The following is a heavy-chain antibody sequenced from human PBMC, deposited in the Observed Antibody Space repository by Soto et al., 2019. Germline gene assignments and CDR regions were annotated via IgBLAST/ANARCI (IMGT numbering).Heavy chain of an antibody. Sequence: GGSLRLSCAASGFTFSSYAMHWVRQAPGKGLEWVAVISYDGSNKYYADSVKGRFTISRDNSKNTLYLQMNSLRAEDTAVYYCARDLSSGCTNGVCYPSWGQGTLVTVSS. CDR2: ISYDGSNK. V-gene: IGHV3-30-3*01. CDR3: ARDLSSGCTNGVCYPS. CDR1: GFTFSSYA. D-gene: IGHD2-8*01. J-gene: IGHJ4*02.